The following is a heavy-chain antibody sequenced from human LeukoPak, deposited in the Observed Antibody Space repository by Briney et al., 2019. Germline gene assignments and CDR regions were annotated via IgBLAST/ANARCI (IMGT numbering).Heavy chain of an antibody. CDR1: GFTFSSYG. J-gene: IGHJ4*02. CDR2: IWYDGSDK. Sequence: GRSLRLSCAASGFTFSSYGMHWVRQAPGKGLEWVAIIWYDGSDKYYADSVKGRFTISRDNSKNTLYLQMNSLRAEDTAVYYCARAETGSAVTAIPGYWGQGTLVSVSS. V-gene: IGHV3-33*01. D-gene: IGHD2-21*02. CDR3: ARAETGSAVTAIPGY.